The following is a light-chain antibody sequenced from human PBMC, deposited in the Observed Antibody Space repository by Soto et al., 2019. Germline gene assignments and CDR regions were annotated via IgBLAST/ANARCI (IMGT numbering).Light chain of an antibody. CDR3: PKRPSTPYT. CDR1: QTISTY. V-gene: IGKV1-39*01. J-gene: IGKJ2*01. CDR2: AAS. Sequence: DIQMTQSPSSLSASVGDRVTITCRASQTISTYLNWYQQNPGKAPKLLIYAASNLQNGVPSRFSRIGSGTAFTLTLNSQHPEDIPTYYRPKRPSTPYTFGQGTKLEIQ.